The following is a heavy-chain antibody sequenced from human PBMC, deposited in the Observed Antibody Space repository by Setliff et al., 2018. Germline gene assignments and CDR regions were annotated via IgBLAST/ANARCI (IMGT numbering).Heavy chain of an antibody. V-gene: IGHV4-38-2*02. D-gene: IGHD3-22*01. J-gene: IGHJ3*01. CDR1: GYSISNGFY. Sequence: PSETLSLTCAVSGYSISNGFYWGWIRQSPVKGLEWIGSLFDGGSAYYSPSLKSRASISLDASKNQFALKLTSATAADTAVYYCARDPHYDPTYSLPGHAVDFWGQGIRVTVS. CDR3: ARDPHYDPTYSLPGHAVDF. CDR2: LFDGGSA.